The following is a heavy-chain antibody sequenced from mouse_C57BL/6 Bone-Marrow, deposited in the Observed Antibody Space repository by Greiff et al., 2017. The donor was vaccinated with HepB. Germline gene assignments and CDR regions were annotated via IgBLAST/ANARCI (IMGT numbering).Heavy chain of an antibody. CDR3: ARYDYDPYWYFDV. J-gene: IGHJ1*03. CDR2: IYPRSGNT. Sequence: QVQLKESGAELARPGASVKLSCKASGYTFTSYGISWVKQRTGQGLEWIGEIYPRSGNTYYNEKFKGKATLTADKSSSTAYMELRSLTSEDSAVYFCARYDYDPYWYFDVWGTGTTVTVSS. D-gene: IGHD2-4*01. V-gene: IGHV1-81*01. CDR1: GYTFTSYG.